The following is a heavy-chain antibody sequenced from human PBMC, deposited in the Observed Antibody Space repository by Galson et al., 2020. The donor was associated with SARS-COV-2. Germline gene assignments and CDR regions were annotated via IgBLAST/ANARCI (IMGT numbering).Heavy chain of an antibody. D-gene: IGHD3-22*01. Sequence: GGSLRLSCAASGFTFRTYAMYWVRQAPGKGLEWVALISYDGSNTYYADSVKGRFTISRDNSKNTLHLQMTGLRSDDTAVYYCARDIFPRYHYESSDYYPSWFDYWGQGTLVTVSS. V-gene: IGHV3-30-3*01. CDR3: ARDIFPRYHYESSDYYPSWFDY. CDR1: GFTFRTYA. J-gene: IGHJ4*02. CDR2: ISYDGSNT.